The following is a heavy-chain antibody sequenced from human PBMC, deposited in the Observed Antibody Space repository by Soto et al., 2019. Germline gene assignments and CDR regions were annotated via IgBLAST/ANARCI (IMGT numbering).Heavy chain of an antibody. V-gene: IGHV1-18*01. CDR1: GYTFTKYG. D-gene: IGHD5-12*01. Sequence: VQLVQSGGEVRKPGASLTVSCRASGYTFTKYGISWVRQAPGQGLEGMGWISADNDNTNYAQNLQGRVTMTTDTSTSTAYMQLRSLRSDDTAVYFCARGTSGYDYGLFDFWGQGTLVTVSS. CDR3: ARGTSGYDYGLFDF. CDR2: ISADNDNT. J-gene: IGHJ4*02.